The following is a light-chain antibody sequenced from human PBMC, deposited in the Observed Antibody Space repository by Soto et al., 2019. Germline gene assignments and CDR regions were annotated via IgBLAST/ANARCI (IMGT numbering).Light chain of an antibody. J-gene: IGKJ1*01. Sequence: EIVLTQSPGTLSLSPGERATLSCRASQSVSSNYLAWFQQRPGQAPRLLIYGASRRATGTPDRFSGSGSGTDFTLTISRLEPEDLGMYYCQKYGNSPRTFGQGTKVEIK. V-gene: IGKV3-20*01. CDR3: QKYGNSPRT. CDR2: GAS. CDR1: QSVSSNY.